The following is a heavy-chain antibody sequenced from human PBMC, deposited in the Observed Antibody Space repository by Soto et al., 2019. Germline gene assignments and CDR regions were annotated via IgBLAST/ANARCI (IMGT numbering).Heavy chain of an antibody. J-gene: IGHJ4*02. CDR2: ISSSSSTI. Sequence: GGSLRLSCAASGFTFSSYSMNWVRQAPGKGLEWVSYISSSSSTIYYADSVKGRFTISRDNAKNSLYLQMNSLRAEDTAVNYCARDASGLRYFDWLSYDYWGQGTLVTVSS. D-gene: IGHD3-9*01. V-gene: IGHV3-48*01. CDR1: GFTFSSYS. CDR3: ARDASGLRYFDWLSYDY.